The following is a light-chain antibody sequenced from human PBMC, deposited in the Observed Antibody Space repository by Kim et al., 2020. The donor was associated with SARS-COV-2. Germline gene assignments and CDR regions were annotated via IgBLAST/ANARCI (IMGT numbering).Light chain of an antibody. V-gene: IGLV3-19*01. CDR3: NSRDSNDNVV. CDR2: GKN. J-gene: IGLJ2*01. Sequence: SSELTQDPAVSVALGQTVRITCLGDSLRSYYATWYQQKPGQAPLLVIYGKNNRPSGIPDRFSGSSSGNTASLTITGTQAGDEVDYFSNSRDSNDNVVFGGGTQLTV. CDR1: SLRSYY.